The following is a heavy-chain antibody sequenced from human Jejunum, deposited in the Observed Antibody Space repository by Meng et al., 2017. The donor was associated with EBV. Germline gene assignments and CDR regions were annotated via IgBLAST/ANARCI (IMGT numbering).Heavy chain of an antibody. Sequence: VQLVQGGGEVNRAGASGTGSYNASGYTYTGYFIHWVRQATGRGLEWMGRINPNSGGTSYTKKFQGRVTMTSDTSITTAYMELSRLGSDDTAVYYCARDYSDSSRQGYWGQGTLVTVSS. V-gene: IGHV1-2*06. D-gene: IGHD3-22*01. CDR3: ARDYSDSSRQGY. J-gene: IGHJ4*02. CDR2: INPNSGGT. CDR1: GYTYTGYF.